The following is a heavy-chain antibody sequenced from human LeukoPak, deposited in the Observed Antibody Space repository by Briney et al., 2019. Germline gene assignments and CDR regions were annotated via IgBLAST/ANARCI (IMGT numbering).Heavy chain of an antibody. J-gene: IGHJ4*02. D-gene: IGHD2-21*01. CDR2: IYPGDSDT. CDR1: GYTFTNYW. Sequence: GESLKISCKGSGYTFTNYWIGWVRQMPGKGLEWMGVIYPGDSDTRYSPSFQGQVTISADKSISTAYLQWSSLKASDTAMYYCARRSYCGGDCYPLDYWGQGTLVTVSS. CDR3: ARRSYCGGDCYPLDY. V-gene: IGHV5-51*01.